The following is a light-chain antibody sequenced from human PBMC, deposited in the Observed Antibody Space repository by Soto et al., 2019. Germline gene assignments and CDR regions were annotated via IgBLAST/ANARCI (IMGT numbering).Light chain of an antibody. J-gene: IGLJ3*02. CDR3: NSYAASGNLWV. CDR2: SHN. CDR1: SSNIGSNY. V-gene: IGLV1-47*02. Sequence: QSVLTQPPSTSGTPGQRVTISCSGSSSNIGSNYVYWYQHLPGTAPKLLIYSHNLRPSGVPNRFSGSKSGNTASLTVSGLQAEDEADYYCNSYAASGNLWVFGGGTKLTVL.